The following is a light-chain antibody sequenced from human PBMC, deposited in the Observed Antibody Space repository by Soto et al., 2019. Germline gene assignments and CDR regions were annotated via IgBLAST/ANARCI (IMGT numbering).Light chain of an antibody. CDR1: SSDVGSYNL. Sequence: QSVLTQPASGSGSPGQSITISCTGTSSDVGSYNLVSWYQQHPGKAPKLMIYEGSKRPSGVSNRFSGSKSGNTASLTISGLQAEEEADYYCCSYAGSSTFLFVFGTGTKVTVL. J-gene: IGLJ1*01. CDR2: EGS. CDR3: CSYAGSSTFLFV. V-gene: IGLV2-23*03.